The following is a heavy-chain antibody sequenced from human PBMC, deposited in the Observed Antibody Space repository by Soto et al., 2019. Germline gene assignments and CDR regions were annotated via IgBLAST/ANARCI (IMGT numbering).Heavy chain of an antibody. Sequence: ESGGDLVQPGGSLRLSCEASGFSLTSHAMSWVRQAPGMGLEWVSAISRSGDSTYYGASVKGRFIVSRDNSKNIVYLQMKKLRVEDTAVYYCARDTPRHDFWSGYSDPWGQGTLVAVSS. D-gene: IGHD3-3*01. CDR1: GFSLTSHA. CDR2: ISRSGDST. V-gene: IGHV3-23*01. J-gene: IGHJ5*02. CDR3: ARDTPRHDFWSGYSDP.